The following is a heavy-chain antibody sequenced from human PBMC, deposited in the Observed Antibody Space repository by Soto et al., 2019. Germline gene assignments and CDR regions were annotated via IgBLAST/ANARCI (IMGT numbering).Heavy chain of an antibody. CDR3: ARDGSIAARPGYFDY. Sequence: SVKVSCKASGYTFTSYAMHWVRQAPGQRLEWMGWINAGNGNTKYSQKFQGRVTITRDTSASTAYMELSSLRSEDTAVYYCARDGSIAARPGYFDYWGQGTLVTVSS. D-gene: IGHD6-6*01. J-gene: IGHJ4*02. CDR2: INAGNGNT. V-gene: IGHV1-3*01. CDR1: GYTFTSYA.